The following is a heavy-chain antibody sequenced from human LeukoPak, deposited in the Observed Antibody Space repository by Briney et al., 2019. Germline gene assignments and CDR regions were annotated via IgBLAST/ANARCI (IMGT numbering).Heavy chain of an antibody. CDR1: GGSMSSGNYY. CDR3: ARALGAFDI. J-gene: IGHJ3*02. V-gene: IGHV4-39*07. Sequence: SETLSLTCIVSGGSMSSGNYYWGWIRQPPGKELEWIGSMSYGGTAFYKSSLRSRVTLSLDTSKNQLSLKLNSVTAADTAVYYCARALGAFDIWGQGTMVTVS. CDR2: MSYGGTA.